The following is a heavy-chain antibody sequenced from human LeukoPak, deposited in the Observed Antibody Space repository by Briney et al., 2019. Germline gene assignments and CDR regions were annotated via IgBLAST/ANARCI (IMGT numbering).Heavy chain of an antibody. J-gene: IGHJ3*02. D-gene: IGHD1-26*01. CDR2: IYYSGST. CDR3: AIDPRIVGARNAFDI. V-gene: IGHV4-59*01. CDR1: GGSISSYY. Sequence: SETLSLTCTVSGGSISSYYWSWIRQPPGKGLEWVGYIYYSGSTKYNPSLKSRVTISVDTSKNQFSLKLSSVTAADTAVYYCAIDPRIVGARNAFDIWGQGTMVTVSS.